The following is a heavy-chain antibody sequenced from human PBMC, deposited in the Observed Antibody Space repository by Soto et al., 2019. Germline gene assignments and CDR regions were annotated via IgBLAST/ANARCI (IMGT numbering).Heavy chain of an antibody. J-gene: IGHJ3*02. Sequence: PGGSLRLSCAASGFTFSSYEMNWVRQAPGKGLEWVSYISSSGSTIYYADSVKGRFTISRDNAKNSLYLQMNSLRAEDTAVYCCAREMRMWWYDAFDIWGQGTMVTVSS. V-gene: IGHV3-48*03. CDR2: ISSSGSTI. CDR1: GFTFSSYE. CDR3: AREMRMWWYDAFDI. D-gene: IGHD2-15*01.